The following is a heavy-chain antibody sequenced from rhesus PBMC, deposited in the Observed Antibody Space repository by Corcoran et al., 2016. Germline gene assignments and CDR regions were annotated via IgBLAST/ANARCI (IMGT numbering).Heavy chain of an antibody. V-gene: IGHV4S10*01. CDR1: GGSISDSYR. Sequence: QVQLQESGPGVVKPSETLSLTCAVSGGSISDSYRWSWIRQPPGKGLEWIGYIYGSSTSTNYNPSLKSPVTISKDTAKNQFSLKLSSVTAADTAVYYCARKGRPLDYWGQGVLVTVSS. CDR2: IYGSSTST. D-gene: IGHD1-44*02. J-gene: IGHJ4*01. CDR3: ARKGRPLDY.